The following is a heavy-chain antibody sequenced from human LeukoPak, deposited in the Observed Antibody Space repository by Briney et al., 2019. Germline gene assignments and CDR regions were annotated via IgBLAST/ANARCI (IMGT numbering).Heavy chain of an antibody. CDR3: TNYGVYTGYYFMDV. J-gene: IGHJ6*03. V-gene: IGHV3-48*01. CDR2: ISSSSSTI. D-gene: IGHD4-17*01. Sequence: HSGRSLRLSCAASGFTFSSYYMNWVRQAPGKGLEWVSYISSSSSTIYYADSVKGRFTISRDNAKNSLYLQMNSLRAEDTAVYYCTNYGVYTGYYFMDVWGKGTTVTVSS. CDR1: GFTFSSYY.